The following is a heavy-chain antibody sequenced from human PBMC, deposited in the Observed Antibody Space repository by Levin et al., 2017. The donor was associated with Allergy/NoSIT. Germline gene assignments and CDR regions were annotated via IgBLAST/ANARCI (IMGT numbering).Heavy chain of an antibody. Sequence: GGSLRLSCAASGFTFSSYWMYWVRQAPGKGLVWVSRINSDGSTTDYADSVKGRFTISRDNAKNTLYLQMNSLRAEDTAVYYCARASPYLIQLPALLGYWGQGTLVTVSS. V-gene: IGHV3-74*01. D-gene: IGHD5-18*01. CDR2: INSDGSTT. J-gene: IGHJ4*02. CDR1: GFTFSSYW. CDR3: ARASPYLIQLPALLGY.